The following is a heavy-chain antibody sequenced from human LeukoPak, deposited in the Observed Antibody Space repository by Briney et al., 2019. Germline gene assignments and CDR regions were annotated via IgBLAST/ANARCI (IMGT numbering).Heavy chain of an antibody. V-gene: IGHV1-69*06. J-gene: IGHJ4*02. Sequence: SVKVSCKASGGTFISYAISWVRQAPGQGLESMAGIIPIFGTANYAQKFQGRVTITADKSTSTAYMELSSLRSEDTAVYYCASGGYCSGGSCYPGYFDYWGQGTLVTVSS. D-gene: IGHD2-15*01. CDR2: IIPIFGTA. CDR1: GGTFISYA. CDR3: ASGGYCSGGSCYPGYFDY.